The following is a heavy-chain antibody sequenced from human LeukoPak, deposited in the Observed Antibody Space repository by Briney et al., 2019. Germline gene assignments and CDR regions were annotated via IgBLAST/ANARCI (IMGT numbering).Heavy chain of an antibody. CDR1: GFTFNSYW. CDR2: INLDGSEK. V-gene: IGHV3-7*01. J-gene: IGHJ4*02. CDR3: ASSKGFDY. Sequence: GGSLRLSCAASGFTFNSYWMNWVRQAPGKGLGWVANINLDGSEKYYVDSVKGRFTISRDNAKNSLYLQMNSLRAEDTAVYYCASSKGFDYWGQGTLVTVSS.